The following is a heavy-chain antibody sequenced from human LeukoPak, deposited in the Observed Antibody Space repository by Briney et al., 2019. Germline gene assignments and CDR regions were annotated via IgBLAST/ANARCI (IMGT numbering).Heavy chain of an antibody. V-gene: IGHV1-69*04. D-gene: IGHD5-18*01. Sequence: GASVKVSCKASGYTFTSYAISWVRQAPGQGLEWMGRIIPILGIANYAQKFQGRVTITADKSTSTAYMELSSLRSEDTAVYYCARIAHSYGFYYYGMDVWGQGTTVTVSS. CDR1: GYTFTSYA. CDR3: ARIAHSYGFYYYGMDV. J-gene: IGHJ6*02. CDR2: IIPILGIA.